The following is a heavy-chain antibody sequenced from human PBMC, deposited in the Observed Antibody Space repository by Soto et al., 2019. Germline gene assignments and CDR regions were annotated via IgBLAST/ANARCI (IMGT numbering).Heavy chain of an antibody. D-gene: IGHD3-9*01. CDR3: ARARGDILTGYQPFDY. V-gene: IGHV4-30-2*01. J-gene: IGHJ4*02. Sequence: SETLSLTCTVSGGSISSGGYSWSWIWQPPGKGLEWIGYIYHSGSTYYNPSLKSRVTISVDTSKNQFSLKLSSVTAADTAVYYCARARGDILTGYQPFDYWGQGTLVTVSS. CDR2: IYHSGST. CDR1: GGSISSGGYS.